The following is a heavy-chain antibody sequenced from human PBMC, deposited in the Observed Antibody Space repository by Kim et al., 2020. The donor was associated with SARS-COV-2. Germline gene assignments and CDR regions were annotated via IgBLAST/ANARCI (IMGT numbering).Heavy chain of an antibody. V-gene: IGHV3-23*01. D-gene: IGHD2-2*01. Sequence: GGSLRLSCAASGFTFSSYAMSWVRQAPGKGLEWVSAISGSGGSTYYADSVKGRFTISRDNSKNTLYLQMNSLRAEDTAVYYCAKDAWGFDAPAAPHVDYWGQGTLVTVSS. CDR1: GFTFSSYA. CDR2: ISGSGGST. CDR3: AKDAWGFDAPAAPHVDY. J-gene: IGHJ4*02.